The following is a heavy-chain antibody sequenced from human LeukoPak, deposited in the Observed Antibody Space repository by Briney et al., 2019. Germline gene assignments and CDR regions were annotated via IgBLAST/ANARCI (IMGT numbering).Heavy chain of an antibody. J-gene: IGHJ4*02. D-gene: IGHD4-17*01. CDR3: AMDAAVKDS. CDR1: GFTFSSNW. V-gene: IGHV3-74*01. CDR2: INRDGSTT. Sequence: GRSLRLSCAASGFTFSSNWMHWVRHAPGKGLVWVSHINRDGSTTYYADSVKGRFTISTDNAKNTLYLQMNSLRAEDTAVYYCAMDAAVKDSWGQGTLVTVSS.